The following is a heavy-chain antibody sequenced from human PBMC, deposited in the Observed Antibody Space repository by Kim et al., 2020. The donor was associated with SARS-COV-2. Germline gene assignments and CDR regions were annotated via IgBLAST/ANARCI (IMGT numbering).Heavy chain of an antibody. CDR2: INARRTT. D-gene: IGHD1-26*01. J-gene: IGHJ4*02. V-gene: IGHV3-23*01. Sequence: GGSLRLSCAASGFSFVDYAMGWVRQAPGKGLEWVSTINARRTTYYSDSVKGRFTISRYSSKNVVDLQMNSLRADDTAVYYCAKTIVEARFFDYWGQGTLV. CDR3: AKTIVEARFFDY. CDR1: GFSFVDYA.